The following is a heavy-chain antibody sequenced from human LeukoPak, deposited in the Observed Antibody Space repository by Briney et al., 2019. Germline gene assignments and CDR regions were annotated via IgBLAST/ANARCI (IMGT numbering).Heavy chain of an antibody. J-gene: IGHJ6*03. D-gene: IGHD5-18*01. CDR1: GFKVSSNY. Sequence: GGSLRLSCAASGFKVSSNYMSLVRQAPGEGLEWVSLLYRGGSALHADSVKGRVTISRDNSKNTLYLQLNSLRAEDTAVYYCARAGGGYRYGYYYHFYMDVWGKGTTVTVSS. CDR2: LYRGGSA. V-gene: IGHV3-53*01. CDR3: ARAGGGYRYGYYYHFYMDV.